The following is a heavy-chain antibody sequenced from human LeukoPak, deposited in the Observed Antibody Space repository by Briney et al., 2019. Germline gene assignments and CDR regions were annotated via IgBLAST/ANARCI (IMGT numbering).Heavy chain of an antibody. J-gene: IGHJ4*02. CDR1: GLTFSSYG. V-gene: IGHV3-30*18. D-gene: IGHD3-9*01. Sequence: GGSLRLSCAASGLTFSSYGMHWVRQAPGKGLEWVAVISSDGSNEYYADSVKGRFTISRDNSKNTLYLQMNTLRAEDTAVYYCANLRNYDVLTAYYNSHFWGQGTLVTVSS. CDR2: ISSDGSNE. CDR3: ANLRNYDVLTAYYNSHF.